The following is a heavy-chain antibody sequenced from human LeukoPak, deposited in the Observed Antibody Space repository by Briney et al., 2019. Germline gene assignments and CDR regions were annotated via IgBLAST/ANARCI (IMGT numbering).Heavy chain of an antibody. CDR2: ISSNGGST. J-gene: IGHJ4*02. D-gene: IGHD4-17*01. CDR3: ARAPYGDYYFDY. Sequence: GGSLRLSCAASGFTFSSYAMHWVRQAPGKGLEYVSAISSNGGSTYYANSVKGRFTISRDNSKNTLYLQMGSLRAEDMAVYYCARAPYGDYYFDYWGQGTLVTVSS. V-gene: IGHV3-64*01. CDR1: GFTFSSYA.